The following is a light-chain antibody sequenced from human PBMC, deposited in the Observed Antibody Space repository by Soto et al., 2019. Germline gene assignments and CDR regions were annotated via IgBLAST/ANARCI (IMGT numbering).Light chain of an antibody. CDR2: SND. J-gene: IGLJ3*02. V-gene: IGLV1-44*01. CDR3: VSWDESLDGWV. Sequence: QSALTQPPSAYGTSGQRVIISCSGSKSNIGHNAVNWFQQDPGTAPKVLIYSNDHRPSGVPDRFSGSKSGTSGSLAISGLQSEDEAHYYCVSWDESLDGWVFGGGTKLTVL. CDR1: KSNIGHNA.